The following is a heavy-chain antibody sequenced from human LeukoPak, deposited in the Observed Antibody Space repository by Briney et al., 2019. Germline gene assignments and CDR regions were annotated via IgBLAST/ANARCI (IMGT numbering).Heavy chain of an antibody. CDR1: GDSITSYY. Sequence: SETLSLTCTVSGDSITSYYWSWIRQPAGQGLEWIGRIYTSGSTNYNPSLKSRVTMSVDTSKNQFSLKLSSVTAADTAVYYCARQICSGGSCYSDYWGQGTLVTVSS. CDR3: ARQICSGGSCYSDY. J-gene: IGHJ4*02. D-gene: IGHD2-15*01. V-gene: IGHV4-4*07. CDR2: IYTSGST.